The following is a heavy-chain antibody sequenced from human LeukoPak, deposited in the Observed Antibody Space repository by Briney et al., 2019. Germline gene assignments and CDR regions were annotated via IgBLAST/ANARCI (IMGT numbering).Heavy chain of an antibody. CDR1: GFTFSSYG. CDR2: ISYDGSNK. V-gene: IGHV3-30*18. Sequence: GGSLRLSCAASGFTFSSYGMHWVRQAPGKGLEWVAVISYDGSNKYYADSVKGRFTISRDNSKNTLYLQMNSLRAEDTAVCYCAKETGSSGWFDYWGQGTLVTVSS. CDR3: AKETGSSGWFDY. J-gene: IGHJ4*02. D-gene: IGHD6-19*01.